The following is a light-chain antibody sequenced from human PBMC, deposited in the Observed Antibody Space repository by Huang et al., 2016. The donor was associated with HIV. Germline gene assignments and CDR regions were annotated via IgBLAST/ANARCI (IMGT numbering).Light chain of an antibody. CDR1: QSVSSN. V-gene: IGKV3-15*01. Sequence: EIVMTQSPATLSGSPGERATLSCRASQSVSSNVAWYQQKTGPAPRLLIYGASTRATGIPARFSCSGSVTEFTLTISSLHSEDFAVYYCQQYNNWPRTFGQGTKVDIK. CDR2: GAS. J-gene: IGKJ1*01. CDR3: QQYNNWPRT.